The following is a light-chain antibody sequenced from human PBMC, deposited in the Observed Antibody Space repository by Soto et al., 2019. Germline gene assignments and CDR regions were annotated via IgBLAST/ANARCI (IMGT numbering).Light chain of an antibody. CDR3: QQYDSSPRT. CDR1: QSFTSTS. CDR2: GAS. V-gene: IGKV3-20*01. Sequence: EIVLTQSPGTLSLSPGVRATLSCRASQSFTSTSLACYQQKPGQAPRLLISGASRRAAGIPDRFSGSGSGTDFTLTISRLESEDIAVYYCQQYDSSPRTFGQGTRVDIK. J-gene: IGKJ1*01.